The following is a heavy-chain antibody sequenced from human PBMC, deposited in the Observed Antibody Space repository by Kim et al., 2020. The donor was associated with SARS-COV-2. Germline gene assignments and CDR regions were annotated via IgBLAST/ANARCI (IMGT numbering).Heavy chain of an antibody. D-gene: IGHD5-12*01. CDR2: INAGNGDT. CDR3: ARGEGYDPYKRFDP. V-gene: IGHV1-3*01. Sequence: ASVKVSCKASGYTFTSYGLHWVRQAPGQRLEWMGWINAGNGDTKYSQKFQGRVTITRDTSASTAYMELSSLRSEDTAVYYCARGEGYDPYKRFDPWGQGTLVTVSS. CDR1: GYTFTSYG. J-gene: IGHJ5*02.